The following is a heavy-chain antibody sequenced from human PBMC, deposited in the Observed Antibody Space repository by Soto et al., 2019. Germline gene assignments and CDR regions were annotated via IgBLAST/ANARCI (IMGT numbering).Heavy chain of an antibody. D-gene: IGHD3-22*01. CDR3: ARWGYYYDSSGYPNPTPSDY. Sequence: SVKVSCKASGGTFSSYAISWVRQAPGQGLEWMGGIIPIFGTANYAQKLQGRVTMITDTSTSTAYMELRSLRSDDTAVYYCARWGYYYDSSGYPNPTPSDYWGQGTLVTVSS. CDR1: GGTFSSYA. CDR2: IIPIFGTA. J-gene: IGHJ4*02. V-gene: IGHV1-69*05.